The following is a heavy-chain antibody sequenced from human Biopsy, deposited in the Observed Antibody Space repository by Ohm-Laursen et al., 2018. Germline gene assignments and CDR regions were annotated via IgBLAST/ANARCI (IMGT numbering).Heavy chain of an antibody. D-gene: IGHD2/OR15-2a*01. Sequence: SLRLSCTASGFTFSNSGMHWVRQAPGKGLEWVAAISYDGSKTDYGNSVKGRLNISRDNSKNTLDLQMSSLRVEDTAVYFCAKDKGTFNFYYYGMDVWGQGTTVTVSS. J-gene: IGHJ6*02. CDR3: AKDKGTFNFYYYGMDV. CDR1: GFTFSNSG. CDR2: ISYDGSKT. V-gene: IGHV3-30*18.